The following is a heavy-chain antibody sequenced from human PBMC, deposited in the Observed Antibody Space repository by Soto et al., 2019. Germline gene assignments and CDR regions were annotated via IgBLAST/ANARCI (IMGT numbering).Heavy chain of an antibody. CDR1: GYSFTIYC. D-gene: IGHD2-2*01. CDR3: ATGGREIVVVPAATPFGMGV. V-gene: IGHV5-10-1*01. Sequence: PGESLKLSCKGSGYSFTIYCISCVLQMPGKGLEWMGRIDPSDSYTNYSPSFQGHVTISADKSISTAYLQWSSLKASDTAMYYCATGGREIVVVPAATPFGMGVWGQGTTVTVSS. J-gene: IGHJ6*02. CDR2: IDPSDSYT.